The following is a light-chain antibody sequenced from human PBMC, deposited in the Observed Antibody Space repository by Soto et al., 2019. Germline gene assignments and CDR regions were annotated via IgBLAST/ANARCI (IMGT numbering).Light chain of an antibody. J-gene: IGKJ4*01. CDR2: AAS. CDR3: QQYNAYPLT. CDR1: QDISEY. V-gene: IGKV1-16*01. Sequence: DIQMTQSPSSLSASVGDRVTITCRASQDISEYLAWFQQKPGEVPKSLIYAASTLQSGVPARFSGSGSGTHFTLTISSLQPEDFATYYCQQYNAYPLTFGGGTKVDIK.